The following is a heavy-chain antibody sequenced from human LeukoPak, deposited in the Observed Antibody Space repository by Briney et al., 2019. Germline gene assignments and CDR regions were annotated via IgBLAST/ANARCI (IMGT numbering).Heavy chain of an antibody. CDR2: IKQDGSEK. J-gene: IGHJ4*02. V-gene: IGHV3-7*01. CDR1: GFTFSSYE. Sequence: PGGSLRLSCAASGFTFSSYEMNWVRQAPGKGLEWVANIKQDGSEKNSVDSVKGRFTISRDNAKNSLYLQMNSLRVDDTAVYYCARDRYSSSWGQGTLVTVSS. CDR3: ARDRYSSS. D-gene: IGHD6-13*01.